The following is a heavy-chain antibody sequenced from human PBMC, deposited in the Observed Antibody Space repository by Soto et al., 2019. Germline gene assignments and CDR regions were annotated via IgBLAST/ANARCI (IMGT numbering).Heavy chain of an antibody. V-gene: IGHV3-23*01. CDR1: GFTFSSYA. D-gene: IGHD3-22*01. CDR2: ISGSGGST. CDR3: SIRLWVEGYYYPFDY. Sequence: EVQLLESGGGLVQPGGSLRLSCAASGFTFSSYAMSWVRQAPGKGLEWVSAISGSGGSTYYADSVKGRFTISRDNSKNSLYLQMNSLRAEDTAVYYCSIRLWVEGYYYPFDYWGQGTLVTVSS. J-gene: IGHJ4*02.